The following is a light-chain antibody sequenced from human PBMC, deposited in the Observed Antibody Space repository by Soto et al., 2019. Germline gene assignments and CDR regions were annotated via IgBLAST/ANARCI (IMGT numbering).Light chain of an antibody. CDR2: EVS. J-gene: IGLJ2*01. CDR3: SSHAGITLVVV. V-gene: IGLV2-8*01. Sequence: QSVLTQPPSASGSPGQSVTISCSGTASDVGGYNYVAWYQQHAGKAPKLIIYEVSKRPSGVPARFSGSKSGHTASLTVSGLQAEDEADYYCSSHAGITLVVVFGGGTKLTV. CDR1: ASDVGGYNY.